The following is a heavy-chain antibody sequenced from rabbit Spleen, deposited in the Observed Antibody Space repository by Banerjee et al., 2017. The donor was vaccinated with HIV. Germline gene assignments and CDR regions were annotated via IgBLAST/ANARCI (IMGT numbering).Heavy chain of an antibody. CDR1: GVSFSDNHY. CDR3: ARDSGTSFSSYGMDL. V-gene: IGHV1S45*01. Sequence: QEQLEESGGGLVKPGGTLTLTCTASGVSFSDNHYMCWVCQAPGKGLEWIACIDSGSSGFTYFASWAKGRFTISKTSSTTVTLQMPSLTAADTATYFCARDSGTSFSSYGMDLWGPGTLVTVS. J-gene: IGHJ6*01. D-gene: IGHD8-1*01. CDR2: IDSGSSGFT.